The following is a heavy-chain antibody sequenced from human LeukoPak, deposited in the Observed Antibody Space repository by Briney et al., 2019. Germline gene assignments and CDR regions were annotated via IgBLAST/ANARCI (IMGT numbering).Heavy chain of an antibody. V-gene: IGHV3-53*01. CDR3: TRVSSWFLDY. J-gene: IGHJ4*02. Sequence: GGSLRLSCAASGLTLSDNYMSWVRQAPGKGLEWVSVIYNTGSTYYADSVKGRFTISRDNSKNTMYLQMKSLRVEDTAVYYCTRVSSWFLDYWGQGVLVSVSS. CDR2: IYNTGST. D-gene: IGHD6-13*01. CDR1: GLTLSDNY.